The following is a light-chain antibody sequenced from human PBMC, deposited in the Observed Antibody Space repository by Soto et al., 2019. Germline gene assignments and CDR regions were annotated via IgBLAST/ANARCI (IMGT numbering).Light chain of an antibody. CDR3: EAWDGSLNGRV. Sequence: QPVLTQSPSASGTPGQRVTMSCSGSRSNIGSNSVSWYQQLPGTVPKLLICCDNQRPSGVPERFSASKSGTSASLAISGLQSEDEAEYFCEAWDGSLNGRVFGGGTKVTVL. CDR2: CDN. V-gene: IGLV1-44*01. CDR1: RSNIGSNS. J-gene: IGLJ3*02.